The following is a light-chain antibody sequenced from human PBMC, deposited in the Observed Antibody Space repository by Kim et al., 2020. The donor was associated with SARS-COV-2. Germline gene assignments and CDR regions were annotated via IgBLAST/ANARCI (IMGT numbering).Light chain of an antibody. Sequence: SSALTQDPAVSVALGQTVRITCQGDSLRSYYATWYQQKTGQAPILVIYGKNNRPSGIPDRFSGSSSGNTASLTITGTQAGDEADYYCNSRDSNDNVVFGGGTKLIVL. CDR3: NSRDSNDNVV. V-gene: IGLV3-19*01. CDR2: GKN. CDR1: SLRSYY. J-gene: IGLJ2*01.